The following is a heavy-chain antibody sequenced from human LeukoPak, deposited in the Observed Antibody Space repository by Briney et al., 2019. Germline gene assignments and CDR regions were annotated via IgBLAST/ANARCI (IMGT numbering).Heavy chain of an antibody. D-gene: IGHD3-22*01. J-gene: IGHJ5*02. V-gene: IGHV4-4*08. CDR1: TNSISNYY. CDR3: ARRVGYYDSSGYHNWFDP. Sequence: PSETLSLTCTVSTNSISNYYWTWIRQPAGKGLEWIGHIYSSGSTYYNPSLKSRVTISVDTSKNQFSLKLSSVTAADTAVYYCARRVGYYDSSGYHNWFDPWGQGTLVTVSS. CDR2: IYSSGST.